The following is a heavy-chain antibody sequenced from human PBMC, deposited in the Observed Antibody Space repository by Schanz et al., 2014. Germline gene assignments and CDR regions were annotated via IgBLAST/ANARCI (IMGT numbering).Heavy chain of an antibody. V-gene: IGHV1-18*01. CDR3: ARDRRRYCSTASCLHDNWFDP. J-gene: IGHJ5*02. D-gene: IGHD2-2*01. Sequence: VQLVQSGAEVKKPGASVRVSCKVSGYAFTTYGISWVRQAPGQGPEFMGWISTFRNEDTNSAQRFQGRLTMTTDTSTSTAYMELRSLRSDDTAVYYCARDRRRYCSTASCLHDNWFDPWGQGTLVIVSS. CDR2: ISTFRNEDT. CDR1: GYAFTTYG.